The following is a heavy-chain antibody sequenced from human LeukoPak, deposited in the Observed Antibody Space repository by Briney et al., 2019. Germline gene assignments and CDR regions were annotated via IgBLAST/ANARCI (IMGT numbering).Heavy chain of an antibody. J-gene: IGHJ5*02. V-gene: IGHV4-39*01. CDR3: AKTIRVRGDAYNWFDP. Sequence: PSETLSLTCTVSGGSIISSSYYWGWIRQPPGKGLEWIGNIYYGGSTNYYPSLKSRATMSVDTSMNQFSLKLSSVTAADTAVYYCAKTIRVRGDAYNWFDPWGQGTLVTVSS. CDR2: IYYGGST. CDR1: GGSIISSSYY. D-gene: IGHD3-10*01.